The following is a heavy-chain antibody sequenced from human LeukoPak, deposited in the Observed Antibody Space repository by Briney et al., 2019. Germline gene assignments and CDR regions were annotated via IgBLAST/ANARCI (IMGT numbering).Heavy chain of an antibody. V-gene: IGHV3-48*01. J-gene: IGHJ4*02. CDR3: ARDQGWSTVN. CDR1: GFTFSDYT. D-gene: IGHD2-15*01. Sequence: GGSLRLSCAASGFTFSDYTMNWVRLAPGKGLEWVSSISGSSSTIYYADSVKGRFTISRDNSKNTLYLQMNSLRAEDTAVYYCARDQGWSTVNWGQGTLVTVSS. CDR2: ISGSSSTI.